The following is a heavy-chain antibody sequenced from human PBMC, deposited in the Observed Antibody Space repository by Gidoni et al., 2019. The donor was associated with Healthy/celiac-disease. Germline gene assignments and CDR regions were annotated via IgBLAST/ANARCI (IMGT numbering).Heavy chain of an antibody. CDR2: IDWDDDK. V-gene: IGHV2-70*15. Sequence: QVTLRESGPALVKPTQTLTLTCTFSGFSLSTSGMCVSWIRQPPGKALEWLARIDWDDDKYYSTSLKTRLTISKDTSKNQVVLTMTNMDPVDTATYYCARVKRVGATLTLDYWGQGTLVTVSS. D-gene: IGHD1-26*01. CDR1: GFSLSTSGMC. CDR3: ARVKRVGATLTLDY. J-gene: IGHJ4*02.